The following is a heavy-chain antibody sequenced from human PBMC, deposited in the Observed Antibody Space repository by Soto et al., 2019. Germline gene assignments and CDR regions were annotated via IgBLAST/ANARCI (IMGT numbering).Heavy chain of an antibody. CDR2: ISGNGDST. D-gene: IGHD3-9*01. J-gene: IGHJ3*02. V-gene: IGHV3-23*01. Sequence: GGSLRLSCAVSGFILSNFAMHWVRQAPGKGLEWVSAISGNGDSTYYADSVKGRFTISRDNSKNTLYLQMNSLRAEDTAVYYCAKVGSAYDILTGYPEDAFDIWGQGTMVTVSS. CDR3: AKVGSAYDILTGYPEDAFDI. CDR1: GFILSNFA.